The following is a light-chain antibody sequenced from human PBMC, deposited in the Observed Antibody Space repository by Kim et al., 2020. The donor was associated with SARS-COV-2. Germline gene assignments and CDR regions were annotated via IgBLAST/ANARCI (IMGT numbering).Light chain of an antibody. CDR1: SSDIGAYNY. CDR3: SSYTTTSTRV. V-gene: IGLV2-14*03. Sequence: GQSITISCIGTSSDIGAYNYVSWYQQHPGKAPKLMIFDVSNRPSGVSDRFSGSKSGNSASLTISGLQAEDEADYYCSSYTTTSTRVFGGGTKVTVL. J-gene: IGLJ3*02. CDR2: DVS.